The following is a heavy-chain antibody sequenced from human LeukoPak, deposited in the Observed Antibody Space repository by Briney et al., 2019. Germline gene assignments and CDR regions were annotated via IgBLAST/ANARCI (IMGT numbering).Heavy chain of an antibody. Sequence: GGSLRLSCVASGFTFSSYAMSWVRQAPGKGLEWVSGISGSGGSIHYADSVKGRFTISRDNSKNTLYLQMSNLRAEDTAVYYCAKTGGDYWGQGTLVTVSS. J-gene: IGHJ4*02. V-gene: IGHV3-23*01. CDR2: ISGSGGSI. D-gene: IGHD7-27*01. CDR3: AKTGGDY. CDR1: GFTFSSYA.